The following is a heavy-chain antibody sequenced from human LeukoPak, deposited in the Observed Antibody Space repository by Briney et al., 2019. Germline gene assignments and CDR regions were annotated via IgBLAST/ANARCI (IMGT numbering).Heavy chain of an antibody. CDR1: GGTFSSYT. CDR3: ARDHYGDYTPRYFDY. J-gene: IGHJ4*02. CDR2: IIPVLGIA. D-gene: IGHD4-17*01. V-gene: IGHV1-69*04. Sequence: ASVKVSCKASGGTFSSYTISWVRQAPGQGLEWMRRIIPVLGIANYAQKFQGRVTITADKSTSTAYMELSSLRSEDTAVYYCARDHYGDYTPRYFDYWGQGTLVTVSS.